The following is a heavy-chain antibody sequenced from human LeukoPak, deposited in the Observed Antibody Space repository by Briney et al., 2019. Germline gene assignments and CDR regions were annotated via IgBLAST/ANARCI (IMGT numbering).Heavy chain of an antibody. CDR1: GYTFTSYY. Sequence: GASVKVSCKASGYTFTSYYIYWVRQAPGQGLEWMGIINPSGGSTSYAQKFQGRVTMTRDTSTSTVSIELSSLRSEDTTVYYCARGYSSSGDYDYWGQGTLVTVSS. CDR3: ARGYSSSGDYDY. J-gene: IGHJ4*02. CDR2: INPSGGST. D-gene: IGHD3-22*01. V-gene: IGHV1-46*01.